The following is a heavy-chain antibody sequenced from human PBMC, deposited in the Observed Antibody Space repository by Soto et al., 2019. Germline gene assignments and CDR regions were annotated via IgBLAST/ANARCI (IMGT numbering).Heavy chain of an antibody. Sequence: PSETLSLTCTVSGGSISSSSYYWGWIRQPPGKGLEWIGSIYYSGSTYYNPSLKSRVTISVDTSKNQFSLKLSSVTAADTAVYYFARHPGLYHDSSGYYPDYWGQGTLVTVSS. V-gene: IGHV4-39*01. CDR1: GGSISSSSYY. CDR3: ARHPGLYHDSSGYYPDY. D-gene: IGHD3-22*01. CDR2: IYYSGST. J-gene: IGHJ4*02.